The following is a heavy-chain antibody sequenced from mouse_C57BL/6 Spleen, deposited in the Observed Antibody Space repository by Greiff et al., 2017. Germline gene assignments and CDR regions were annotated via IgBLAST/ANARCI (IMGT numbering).Heavy chain of an antibody. Sequence: QVQLKQPGAELVRPGSSVKLSCKASGYTFTSYWMDWVKQRPGQGLEWIGNIYPSDSETHYNQKFKDKATLTVDKSSSTAYMQLSSLTSEDSAVYYCAREGYDYEDYWGQGTTLTVSS. CDR1: GYTFTSYW. CDR2: IYPSDSET. CDR3: AREGYDYEDY. V-gene: IGHV1-61*01. J-gene: IGHJ2*01. D-gene: IGHD2-4*01.